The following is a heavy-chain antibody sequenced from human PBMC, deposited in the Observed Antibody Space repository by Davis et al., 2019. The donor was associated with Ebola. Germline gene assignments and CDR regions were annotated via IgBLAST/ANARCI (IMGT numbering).Heavy chain of an antibody. CDR2: IIPIFGTA. Sequence: SVKVSCKASGGTFSSYAISWVRQAPGQGLEWMGGIIPIFGTANYAQKFQGRVTITADKSTRTAYMELSSLRSEDTAVYYCARDYDSSGYYYSDNWFDPWGQGTLVTVSS. V-gene: IGHV1-69*06. D-gene: IGHD3-22*01. CDR1: GGTFSSYA. CDR3: ARDYDSSGYYYSDNWFDP. J-gene: IGHJ5*02.